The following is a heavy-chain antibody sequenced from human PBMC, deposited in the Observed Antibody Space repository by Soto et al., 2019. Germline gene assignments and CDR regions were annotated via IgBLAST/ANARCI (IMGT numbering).Heavy chain of an antibody. D-gene: IGHD6-6*01. CDR2: TYYRSKWYN. V-gene: IGHV6-1*01. CDR3: ARGPEYYGSSGFDY. CDR1: GASVSSNSAA. Sequence: QVQLQQSGPGLVKPSQTLSLTCAISGASVSSNSAAWNWIRQSPSRGLEWLGRTYYRSKWYNDYAVSVKSRITINPDTSKNQVSLQLNSVTPEDTALYYCARGPEYYGSSGFDYWGQGTLVTVSS. J-gene: IGHJ4*02.